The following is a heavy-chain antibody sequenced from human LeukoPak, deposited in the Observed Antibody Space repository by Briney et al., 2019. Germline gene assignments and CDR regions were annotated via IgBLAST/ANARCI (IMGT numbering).Heavy chain of an antibody. V-gene: IGHV1-46*01. CDR3: ARGGVRGDN. CDR1: GYAIPSHY. Sequence: ASVKVSCKASGYAIPSHYMHWVRQAPGQGLEWVGTIHPDGATTTYAQSFQRRVTMTKDTSTSTFYMGLSSLNSQDTAVYYCARGGVRGDNWGQGTLVTVSS. J-gene: IGHJ4*02. CDR2: IHPDGATT.